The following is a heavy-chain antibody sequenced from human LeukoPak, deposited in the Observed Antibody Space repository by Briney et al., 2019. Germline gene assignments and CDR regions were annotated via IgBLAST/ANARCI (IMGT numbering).Heavy chain of an antibody. Sequence: SESLSLTCTVSGGSISSYYWSWIRQPPGKGLEWIGYIYYSGSTNYNPSLKSRVTISVDTSKNQFSLKLSSVTAADTAVYYCAREESYGVHAGWGQGTLVTVSS. V-gene: IGHV4-59*01. CDR2: IYYSGST. J-gene: IGHJ4*02. CDR1: GGSISSYY. D-gene: IGHD4-17*01. CDR3: AREESYGVHAG.